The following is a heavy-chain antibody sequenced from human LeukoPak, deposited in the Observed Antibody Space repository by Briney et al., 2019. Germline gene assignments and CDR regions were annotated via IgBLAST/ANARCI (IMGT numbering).Heavy chain of an antibody. V-gene: IGHV1-46*01. CDR1: GYTFTTYY. D-gene: IGHD2-15*01. CDR3: TRDKGGSYSDY. CDR2: INPNSGST. Sequence: GASVKVSCKASGYTFTTYYIHWVRQAPGQGLEWVGIINPNSGSTNYAQKLQGRVTMTRDTSTSTVYMELSSLGSEDTAVYYCTRDKGGSYSDYWGQGTLVTVSS. J-gene: IGHJ4*02.